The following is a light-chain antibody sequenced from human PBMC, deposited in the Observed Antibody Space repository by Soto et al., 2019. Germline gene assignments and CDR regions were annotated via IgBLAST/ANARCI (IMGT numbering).Light chain of an antibody. CDR2: LGS. Sequence: DIAMTQSPLSLPVTPGEPASISCRSSQSLLHSNGYNYLDWYLQKPGQSPQLLIYLGSNRTSGVPDRFSGSGSGTDFTLKISRVEAEDVGVYYCMQALQTPWTFGQGTKVDIK. CDR1: QSLLHSNGYNY. V-gene: IGKV2-28*01. CDR3: MQALQTPWT. J-gene: IGKJ1*01.